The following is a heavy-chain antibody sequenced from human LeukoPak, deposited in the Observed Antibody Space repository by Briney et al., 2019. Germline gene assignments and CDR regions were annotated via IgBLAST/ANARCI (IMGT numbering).Heavy chain of an antibody. J-gene: IGHJ6*03. CDR3: ARDPGPEYDFWSGYYIPYYMDV. D-gene: IGHD3-3*01. Sequence: PGGSLRLSCAASGFTFSSYAMSWVRQAPGKGLEWVSVIYSGGSTYYADSVKGRFTISRDNSKNTLYLQMNSLRAEDTAVYYCARDPGPEYDFWSGYYIPYYMDVWGKGTTVTVSS. V-gene: IGHV3-53*01. CDR1: GFTFSSYA. CDR2: IYSGGST.